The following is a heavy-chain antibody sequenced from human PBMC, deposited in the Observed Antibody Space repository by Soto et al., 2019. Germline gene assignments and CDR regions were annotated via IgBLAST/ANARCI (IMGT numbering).Heavy chain of an antibody. CDR1: GFTFSSYW. CDR2: IKQDGSEK. D-gene: IGHD6-19*01. CDR3: ARDSIAVAGLDY. Sequence: VIVSCAASGFTFSSYWMSWVRKAPGKGLEWVANIKQDGSEKYYVDSVKGRFTISRDNAKNSLYLQMNSLRAEDTAVYYCARDSIAVAGLDYWGQGTLVTVSS. J-gene: IGHJ4*02. V-gene: IGHV3-7*01.